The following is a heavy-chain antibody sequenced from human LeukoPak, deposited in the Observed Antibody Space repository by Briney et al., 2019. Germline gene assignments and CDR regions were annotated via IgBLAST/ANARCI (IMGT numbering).Heavy chain of an antibody. D-gene: IGHD6-13*01. CDR3: ARGSRIAAAEVYNWFDP. CDR1: GYTFTSYY. V-gene: IGHV1-46*01. Sequence: EASVKVSCKASGYTFTSYYMHWVRQAPGQGLEWMGIINPSGGSTSYAQKFQGRVTMTRDTSTSTVYMELSSLRSEDTAVYYCARGSRIAAAEVYNWFDPWGQGTLVTVSS. J-gene: IGHJ5*02. CDR2: INPSGGST.